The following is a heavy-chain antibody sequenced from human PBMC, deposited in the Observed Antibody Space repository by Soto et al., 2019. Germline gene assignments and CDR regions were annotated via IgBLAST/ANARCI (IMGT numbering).Heavy chain of an antibody. V-gene: IGHV1-69*13. Sequence: GASVKVSCKASGGTFSSYAISWVRQAPGQGLEWMGGIIPIFGTANYAQKFQGRVTITADESTSTAYMELSSLRSEDTAVYYCAREKPLGYYSSPFDYWGQGTLVTVSS. J-gene: IGHJ4*02. D-gene: IGHD3-22*01. CDR3: AREKPLGYYSSPFDY. CDR2: IIPIFGTA. CDR1: GGTFSSYA.